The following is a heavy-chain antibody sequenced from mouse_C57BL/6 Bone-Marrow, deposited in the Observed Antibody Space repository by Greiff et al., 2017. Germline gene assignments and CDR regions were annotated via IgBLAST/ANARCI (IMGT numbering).Heavy chain of an antibody. CDR2: IYPRSGNT. J-gene: IGHJ1*03. CDR1: GYTFTSYG. D-gene: IGHD1-1*01. V-gene: IGHV1-81*01. Sequence: VQLQESGAELARPGASVKLSCKASGYTFTSYGISWVKQRTGQGLEWIGEIYPRSGNTYYNEKFKGKATLTADKSSSTAYMELRSLTSEDSAVYFCAGCVAYYARSSYPYWYFDVWGTGTTVTVSS. CDR3: AGCVAYYARSSYPYWYFDV.